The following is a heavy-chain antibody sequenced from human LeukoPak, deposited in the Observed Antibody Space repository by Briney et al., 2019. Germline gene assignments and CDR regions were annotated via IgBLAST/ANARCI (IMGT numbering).Heavy chain of an antibody. CDR1: GFTFSSYW. CDR2: IESNGLT. D-gene: IGHD3-10*01. Sequence: GGSLRLSCEASGFTFSSYWMHWVRQVPGKGLMWVSRIESNGLTLYADSARDRFTISRDNGKSTIYLQMNSLRVDDTAIYYCAQAATYFYGSVTYDWFESWGQGTLVTVSS. CDR3: AQAATYFYGSVTYDWFES. V-gene: IGHV3-74*01. J-gene: IGHJ5*01.